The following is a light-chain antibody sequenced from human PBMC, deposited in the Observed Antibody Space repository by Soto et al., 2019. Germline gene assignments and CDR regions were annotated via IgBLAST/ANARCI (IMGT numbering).Light chain of an antibody. CDR3: QQYNSYSWT. CDR1: QSISSW. J-gene: IGKJ1*01. V-gene: IGKV1-5*01. CDR2: DAS. Sequence: DIQMTQSPSAESAAVGDRVTISCRASQSISSWWAWYQQKPGKAPKLLIYDASSLESGVPSRFSGRGTGTEFTLTISSLQPDDFATYYCQQYNSYSWTFGQGTKVDIK.